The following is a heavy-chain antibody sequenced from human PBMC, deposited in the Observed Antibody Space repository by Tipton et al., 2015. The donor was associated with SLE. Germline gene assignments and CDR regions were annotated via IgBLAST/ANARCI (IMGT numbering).Heavy chain of an antibody. J-gene: IGHJ4*02. CDR1: GGSISSYY. V-gene: IGHV4-59*01. D-gene: IGHD1-1*01. Sequence: TLSLTCTVSGGSISSYYWSWIRQPPGKGLEWIGYIYYSGSTNYNPSLKSRVTISVDTSKNQFSLKLSSVTAADTAVYYCARDHGSYFDYWGQGTLVTASS. CDR2: IYYSGST. CDR3: ARDHGSYFDY.